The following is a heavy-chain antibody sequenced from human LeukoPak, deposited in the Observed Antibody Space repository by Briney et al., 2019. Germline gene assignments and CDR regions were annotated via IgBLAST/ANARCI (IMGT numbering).Heavy chain of an antibody. CDR1: GYTFTSYA. CDR2: INTNTGNP. J-gene: IGHJ6*03. V-gene: IGHV7-4-1*02. CDR3: ASSLEDRGYYYYYYMDV. Sequence: ASVKLSCKASGYTFTSYAMNWVRQAPGQGLEWMGWINTNTGNPTYAQGFTGRFVFSLDTSVSTAYLQISSLKAEDTAVYYCASSLEDRGYYYYYYMDVWGKGTTVTVSS.